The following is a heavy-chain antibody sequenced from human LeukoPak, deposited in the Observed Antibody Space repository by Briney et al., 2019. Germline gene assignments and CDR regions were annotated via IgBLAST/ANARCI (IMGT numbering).Heavy chain of an antibody. CDR2: VYYSGTT. J-gene: IGHJ4*02. V-gene: IGHV4-59*01. CDR1: GGSLSGYY. CDR3: ARVPPTAAGTNY. Sequence: SETLSLTCTVSGGSLSGYYWNWIRQSPGGGLEWIGFVYYSGTTFYNPSLKSRVTISIDTPNNQISLKLNSVTTADTAVYYCARVPPTAAGTNYWGQGTLVTVSS. D-gene: IGHD6-13*01.